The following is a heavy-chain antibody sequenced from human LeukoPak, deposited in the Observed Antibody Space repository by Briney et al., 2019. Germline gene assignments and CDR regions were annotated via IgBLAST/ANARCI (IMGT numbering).Heavy chain of an antibody. CDR1: GYIFTDYY. V-gene: IGHV1-2*02. D-gene: IGHD3-10*01. CDR2: INPNNGGT. Sequence: GASVKFSCKASGYIFTDYYMHWVRQAPGQGLEWMGWINPNNGGTKYAQKFQGRVTMTRDTSISAAYMELGRLRSDDTAVYYCARDNYGSGSYYKYWGQGTPVTVSS. J-gene: IGHJ4*02. CDR3: ARDNYGSGSYYKY.